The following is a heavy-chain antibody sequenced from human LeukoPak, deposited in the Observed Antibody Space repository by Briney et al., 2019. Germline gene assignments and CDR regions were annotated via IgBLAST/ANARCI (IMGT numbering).Heavy chain of an antibody. J-gene: IGHJ4*02. D-gene: IGHD4-23*01. CDR3: ARGRNDNGGMFFDS. CDR2: ISYSGYT. CDR1: GASIRSYY. Sequence: SETLSLTCTVSGASIRSYYWSWIRQAPGKGLEWVGFISYSGYTSYSPSLKSRVAISVDTSKSQFSLRLISMTVADTAIYYCARGRNDNGGMFFDSWAQGTLVTVSS. V-gene: IGHV4-59*01.